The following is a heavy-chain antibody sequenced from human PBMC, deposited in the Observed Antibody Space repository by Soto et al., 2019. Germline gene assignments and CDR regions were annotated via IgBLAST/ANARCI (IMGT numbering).Heavy chain of an antibody. J-gene: IGHJ6*03. CDR3: AKRGVLLRPQEENSYYYTDV. CDR2: ISYDGSNR. Sequence: GSLRLSCAASGFTFSSYSMNWVRQAPGKGLEWVAVISYDGSNRYYADSVKGRFTISRDNSKNTLYLQMNSLRAEDTAVYYCAKRGVLLRPQEENSYYYTDVWGKGTTVTVSS. D-gene: IGHD3-10*01. V-gene: IGHV3-30*18. CDR1: GFTFSSYS.